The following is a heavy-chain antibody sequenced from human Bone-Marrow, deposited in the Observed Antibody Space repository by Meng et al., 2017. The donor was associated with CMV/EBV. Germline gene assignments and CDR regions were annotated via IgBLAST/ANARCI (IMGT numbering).Heavy chain of an antibody. D-gene: IGHD2-2*01. Sequence: GESLKISCAASGFTFSSYEMNWVRQAPGKGLEWVSYISSSGSTIYYADSVKGRFTISRDNAKNSLYLQMNSLRAEDTAVYYCARDGTGTDQYQLHSYFDYWGQGTLVTVSS. CDR2: ISSSGSTI. CDR1: GFTFSSYE. V-gene: IGHV3-48*03. CDR3: ARDGTGTDQYQLHSYFDY. J-gene: IGHJ4*02.